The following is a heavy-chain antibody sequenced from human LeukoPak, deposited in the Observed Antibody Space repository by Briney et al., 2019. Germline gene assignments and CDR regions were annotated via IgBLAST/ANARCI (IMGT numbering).Heavy chain of an antibody. D-gene: IGHD3-22*01. V-gene: IGHV3-21*01. CDR1: GFTFSSYS. J-gene: IGHJ4*02. CDR2: ISSSSSYI. Sequence: PGGSLRLSCAASGFTFSSYSMNWVRQAPGKGLEWVSSISSSSSYIYYADSVKGRFTISRDNAKNSLYLQMNSLRAEDTAVYYCARDFHYYDSSGHFAYWGQGTLVTVSS. CDR3: ARDFHYYDSSGHFAY.